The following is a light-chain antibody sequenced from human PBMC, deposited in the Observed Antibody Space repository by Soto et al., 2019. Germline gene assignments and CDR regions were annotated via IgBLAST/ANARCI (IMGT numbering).Light chain of an antibody. CDR1: QYISTY. CDR3: KESYSTS. Sequence: DIQMTQSPSSLSASVGDSLTITCRASQYISTYLNWYQQKPGKAPKLLIYVASNLQSGVPSRFSGSGSGTDFTLTISSLQTEDIATYYCKESYSTSFGQGTKVDIK. V-gene: IGKV1-39*01. CDR2: VAS. J-gene: IGKJ1*01.